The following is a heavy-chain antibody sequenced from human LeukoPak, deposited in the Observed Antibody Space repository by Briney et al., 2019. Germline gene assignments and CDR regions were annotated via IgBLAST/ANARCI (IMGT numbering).Heavy chain of an antibody. Sequence: SETLSLTCTVSGASITSADYYWGWIRQPPGKGLEWIGSVLFTGDTYYTPSLKSRVTISIHTSNKQFSLNLTSVTAADTAVYYCARGSYEFLGAIYYYTDVWGKGTTVTVSS. D-gene: IGHD3-10*01. CDR1: GASITSADYY. CDR2: VLFTGDT. J-gene: IGHJ6*03. CDR3: ARGSYEFLGAIYYYTDV. V-gene: IGHV4-39*02.